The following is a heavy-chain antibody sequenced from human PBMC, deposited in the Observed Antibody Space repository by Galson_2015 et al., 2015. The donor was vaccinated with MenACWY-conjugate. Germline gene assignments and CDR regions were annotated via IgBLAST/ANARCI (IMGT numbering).Heavy chain of an antibody. V-gene: IGHV3-74*01. CDR2: INPGGSST. CDR3: AKSRGASFYFDS. Sequence: SLRLSCAASGFIFNTYWIHWVRQAPGKGLVWVSRINPGGSSTTYADSVKDRFPISRDNAKNTLYLQMNSLRPEDTAVFYCAKSRGASFYFDSWGQGTLVTVSS. CDR1: GFIFNTYW. J-gene: IGHJ4*02. D-gene: IGHD1-26*01.